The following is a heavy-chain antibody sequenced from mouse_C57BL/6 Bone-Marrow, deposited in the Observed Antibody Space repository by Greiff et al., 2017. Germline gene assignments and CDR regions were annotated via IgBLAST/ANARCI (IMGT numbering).Heavy chain of an antibody. Sequence: DVKLVESGGGLVKPGGSLKLSCAASGFTFSSYAMSWVRQTPEKRLEWVATISDGGSYTYYPDNVKGRFTISRDNAKNNLYLQMSHLKSEDTAMYYCARIFITTDYYFDYWGQGTTLTVSS. V-gene: IGHV5-4*03. CDR1: GFTFSSYA. D-gene: IGHD1-1*01. CDR3: ARIFITTDYYFDY. CDR2: ISDGGSYT. J-gene: IGHJ2*01.